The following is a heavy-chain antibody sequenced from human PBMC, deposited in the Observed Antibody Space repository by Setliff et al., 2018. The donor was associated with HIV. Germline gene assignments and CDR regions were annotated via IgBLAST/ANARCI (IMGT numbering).Heavy chain of an antibody. CDR2: INHIGST. CDR3: ARGHRLLFYESSGYYGY. Sequence: SETLSLTCDVYGGSFSGYYWNWIRQPPGKGLEWIGEINHIGSTNYNPSLKSRVTISVDTSKNQFSLKLSSVTAADTAVYYCARGHRLLFYESSGYYGYWGQGTLVTSPQ. V-gene: IGHV4-34*01. CDR1: GGSFSGYY. D-gene: IGHD3-22*01. J-gene: IGHJ4*02.